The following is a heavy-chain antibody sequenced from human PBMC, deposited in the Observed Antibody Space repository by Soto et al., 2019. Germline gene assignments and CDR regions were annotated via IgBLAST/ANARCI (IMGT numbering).Heavy chain of an antibody. D-gene: IGHD5-18*01. J-gene: IGHJ4*02. V-gene: IGHV5-10-1*01. CDR1: GYSFAGYW. Sequence: GESLKISCEGSGYSFAGYWITWLRQKPGKGLEWMGRIDPSDSQTYYSPSFRGHVTISVTKSITTVFLQWSSLRASDTAMYYCARQIYDSDTGPNFQYYFESWGQGTPVTVSS. CDR2: IDPSDSQT. CDR3: ARQIYDSDTGPNFQYYFES.